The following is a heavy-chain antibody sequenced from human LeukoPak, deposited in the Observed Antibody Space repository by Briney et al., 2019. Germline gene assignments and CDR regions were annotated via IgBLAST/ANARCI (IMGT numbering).Heavy chain of an antibody. D-gene: IGHD6-19*01. CDR1: GYTFTSYA. J-gene: IGHJ4*02. Sequence: ASVKVSCKASGYTFTSYAMNWVRQAPGQGLGWMGWINTNTGNPTYAQGFTGRFVFSLDTSVSTAYLQISSLKAEDTAVYYCARTDSSGWLYYFDYWGQGTLVTVSS. V-gene: IGHV7-4-1*02. CDR2: INTNTGNP. CDR3: ARTDSSGWLYYFDY.